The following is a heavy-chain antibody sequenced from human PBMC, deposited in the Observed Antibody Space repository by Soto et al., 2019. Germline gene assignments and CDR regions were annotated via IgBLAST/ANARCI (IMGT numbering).Heavy chain of an antibody. D-gene: IGHD2-15*01. CDR3: AKIGGRFDFDW. CDR1: GFTFYYYA. Sequence: PGGSLRLSCAASGFTFYYYAMHWVRQAPGKGLEWVSGISWSGDSTGYADSVKGRFTISRDNAKNSLYLQMNSLRPEDAALYYCAKIGGRFDFDWWGQGTLVTVSS. V-gene: IGHV3-9*01. CDR2: ISWSGDST. J-gene: IGHJ4*02.